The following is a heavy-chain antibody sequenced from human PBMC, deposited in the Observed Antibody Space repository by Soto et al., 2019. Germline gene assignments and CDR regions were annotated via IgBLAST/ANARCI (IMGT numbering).Heavy chain of an antibody. D-gene: IGHD3-10*01. J-gene: IGHJ6*02. CDR3: TRLGLWYGGQYYYGLDV. CDR1: GFTFTGSS. Sequence: GGSLRLSCAASGFTFTGSSMHWVRQASGKGLEWVGRIRSKANTYATAYAASVKGRFTISRDDSKNTAYLQMNSLKAEDTALHYCTRLGLWYGGQYYYGLDVWGQGTTVTVSS. V-gene: IGHV3-73*01. CDR2: IRSKANTYAT.